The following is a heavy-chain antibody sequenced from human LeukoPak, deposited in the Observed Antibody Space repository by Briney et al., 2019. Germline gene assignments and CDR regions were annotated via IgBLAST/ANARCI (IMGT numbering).Heavy chain of an antibody. CDR2: IIPIFGTA. D-gene: IGHD5-12*01. V-gene: IGHV1-69*05. CDR1: GGTFSSYA. CDR3: AGSGDIVATKSFDY. J-gene: IGHJ4*02. Sequence: SVKVSCKASGGTFSSYAISWVRQAPGQGLEWMGGIIPIFGTANYAQKFQGRVTMTTDTSTSTAYMELRSLRSDDTAVYYCAGSGDIVATKSFDYWGQGALVTVSS.